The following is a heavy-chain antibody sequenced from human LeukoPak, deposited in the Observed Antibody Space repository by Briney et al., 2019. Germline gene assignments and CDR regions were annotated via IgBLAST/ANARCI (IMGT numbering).Heavy chain of an antibody. Sequence: GASPQISCKGSGYIFTSYWIGWVRPLPGKGLEWMGIIYPGDSDTKQSPSFQGQVTLYTNKSLSTAYLQWSSLKATDTAMYYCARLFFAAWGDPSYYFDYWGQGTLVTVSS. V-gene: IGHV5-51*01. CDR1: GYIFTSYW. J-gene: IGHJ4*02. CDR2: IYPGDSDT. D-gene: IGHD2-2*01. CDR3: ARLFFAAWGDPSYYFDY.